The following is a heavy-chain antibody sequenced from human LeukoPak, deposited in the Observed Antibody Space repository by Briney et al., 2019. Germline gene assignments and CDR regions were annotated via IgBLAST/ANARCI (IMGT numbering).Heavy chain of an antibody. V-gene: IGHV3-23*01. CDR2: LSGSGGST. J-gene: IGHJ4*02. CDR1: GFTLSSYA. CDR3: AKGETSGSGSVFDY. Sequence: PGGSLRLSCAASGFTLSSYAMSWVRQAPGKGLEWVSTLSGSGGSTFYADTVKGRFTISRDNSKNTLYVQMNSLRAEDTAVYYCAKGETSGSGSVFDYWGQGTLLTVSS. D-gene: IGHD3-10*01.